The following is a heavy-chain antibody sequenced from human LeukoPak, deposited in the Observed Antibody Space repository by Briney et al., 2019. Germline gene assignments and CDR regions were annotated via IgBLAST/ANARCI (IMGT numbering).Heavy chain of an antibody. J-gene: IGHJ4*02. V-gene: IGHV4-59*01. CDR3: AGTPSIAAAGTFDY. D-gene: IGHD6-13*01. Sequence: SETLSLTCTVSGGSISSYYWSWIRQPPGKGLEWIGYIYYSGSTNYNPSLKSRVTISVDTSKNQFSLKPSSVTAADTAVYYCAGTPSIAAAGTFDYWGQGTLVTVSS. CDR1: GGSISSYY. CDR2: IYYSGST.